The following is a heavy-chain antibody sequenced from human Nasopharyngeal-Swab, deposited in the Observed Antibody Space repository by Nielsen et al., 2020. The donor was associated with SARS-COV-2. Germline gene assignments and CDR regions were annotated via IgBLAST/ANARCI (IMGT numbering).Heavy chain of an antibody. V-gene: IGHV4-59*08. CDR3: ARNHNWVGDAFDL. CDR1: GGSISDYY. J-gene: IGHJ3*01. D-gene: IGHD1-1*01. CDR2: IYYSGTT. Sequence: SETLSLTCTVSGGSISDYYWSWIRQPPGKGLEWVGYIYYSGTTNYNPSLESRVTISIDMSKNQFPLKLYSVTAADTAVYYCARNHNWVGDAFDLWGQGTMVTVSS.